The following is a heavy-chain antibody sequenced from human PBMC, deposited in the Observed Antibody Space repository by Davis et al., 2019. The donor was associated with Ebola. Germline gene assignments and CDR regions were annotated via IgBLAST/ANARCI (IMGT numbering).Heavy chain of an antibody. CDR2: ISGGGRAT. V-gene: IGHV3-23*01. Sequence: GESLKISCAASGFIFSSYVMSWVRQGPGKGLEWVSGISGGGRATDYADSVKGRFTVSRDKSKDTLYLQMNSLTVEDTAVYYCAKGGSGWPSDYSYGMGVWGKGTTVTVSS. CDR3: AKGGSGWPSDYSYGMGV. J-gene: IGHJ6*04. CDR1: GFIFSSYV. D-gene: IGHD6-19*01.